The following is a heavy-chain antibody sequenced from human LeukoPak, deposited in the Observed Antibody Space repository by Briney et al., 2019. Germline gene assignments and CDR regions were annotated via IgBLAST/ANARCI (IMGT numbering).Heavy chain of an antibody. J-gene: IGHJ4*02. CDR3: ATATAMAILHY. V-gene: IGHV1-46*01. Sequence: ASVKVSCKASGYTFTSYYMHWVRQAPGQGLEWMGIINPSGGSTSYAQKFQGRVTMTRNMSTSTVYMDLSSLRSEDTAVYYCATATAMAILHYWGQGALVTVSS. CDR1: GYTFTSYY. D-gene: IGHD5-18*01. CDR2: INPSGGST.